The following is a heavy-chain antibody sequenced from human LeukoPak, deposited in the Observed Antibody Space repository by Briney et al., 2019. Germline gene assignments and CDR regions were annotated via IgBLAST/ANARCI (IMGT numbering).Heavy chain of an antibody. CDR3: ASFEGATNSFDY. D-gene: IGHD1-26*01. J-gene: IGHJ4*02. Sequence: PSETLSLTCAVYGGSFSGYYWTGFGKPPGKGWDWIGEINHSGSTNYNPSLKSRVTMSVDTSKNQFSLKLSSVTAADTAVYYCASFEGATNSFDYWGQGTPVTVSS. V-gene: IGHV4-34*01. CDR1: GGSFSGYY. CDR2: INHSGST.